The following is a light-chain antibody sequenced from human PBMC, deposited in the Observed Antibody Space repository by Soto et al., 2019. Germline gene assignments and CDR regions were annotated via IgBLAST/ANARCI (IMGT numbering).Light chain of an antibody. CDR2: DAS. CDR3: QQYNQWPLT. CDR1: QSVSNS. V-gene: IGKV3-15*01. Sequence: EKVMTQSPATLSVSAGERASLSCRASQSVSNSLAWYQQKPGQAPRLLIYDASTRATGIPARFSGSASGTEFNLTISGLQFEASPVYYCQQYNQWPLTFGGGTKVES. J-gene: IGKJ4*01.